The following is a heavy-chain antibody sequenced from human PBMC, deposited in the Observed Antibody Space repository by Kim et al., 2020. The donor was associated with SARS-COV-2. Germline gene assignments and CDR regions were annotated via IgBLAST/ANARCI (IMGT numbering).Heavy chain of an antibody. J-gene: IGHJ4*02. D-gene: IGHD3-9*01. V-gene: IGHV3-21*01. CDR2: ISSSSSYI. Sequence: GGSLRLSCAASGFTFSSYSMNWVRQAPGKGLEWVSSISSSSSYIYYADSVKGRFTISRDNAKNSLYLQMNSLRAEDTAVYYCARGGVDWLFSYYFDYWGQGTLVTVSS. CDR3: ARGGVDWLFSYYFDY. CDR1: GFTFSSYS.